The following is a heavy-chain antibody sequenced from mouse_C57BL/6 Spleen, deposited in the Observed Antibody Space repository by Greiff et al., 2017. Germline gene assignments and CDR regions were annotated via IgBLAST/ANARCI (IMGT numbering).Heavy chain of an antibody. J-gene: IGHJ2*01. D-gene: IGHD2-2*01. CDR3: ARGDGYDGGDFDY. V-gene: IGHV3-8*01. CDR1: GYSITSDY. CDR2: ISYSGST. Sequence: EVQRVESGPGLAKPSQSLSLTCSVTGYSITSDYWNWFRKFPGNKLEYMGYISYSGSTYYNPSLKSRISITRDTSKNQYYLQLSSVTTEDTATYYWARGDGYDGGDFDYWGQGTTLTVSS.